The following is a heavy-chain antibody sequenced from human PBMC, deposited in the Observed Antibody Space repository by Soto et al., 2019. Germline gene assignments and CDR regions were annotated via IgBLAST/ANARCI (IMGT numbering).Heavy chain of an antibody. Sequence: QMQLVQSGPEVKKPGSSVKVSYKASGDSFGSYAVNWVRQAPGQGLEWMGAIIPVFGTTNYTQKFQGRVTITADDSTTTAYMELSSLRSDDTDVYDCARETFGRFDPWGQGTLVTVSS. V-gene: IGHV1-69*01. CDR3: ARETFGRFDP. CDR1: GDSFGSYA. CDR2: IIPVFGTT. D-gene: IGHD3-10*01. J-gene: IGHJ5*02.